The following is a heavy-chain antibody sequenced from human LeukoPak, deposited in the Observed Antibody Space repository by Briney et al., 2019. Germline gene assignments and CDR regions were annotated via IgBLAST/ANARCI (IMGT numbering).Heavy chain of an antibody. CDR1: GGSFSGYY. D-gene: IGHD2-2*03. CDR3: ARAKTRPGYCGSTNCYPSGINWFDP. J-gene: IGHJ5*02. CDR2: INHSGST. Sequence: PSETLSLTCAVYGGSFSGYYWSWIRQPPGKGLEWIGEINHSGSTNYNPSLKSRVTISVDTSKNQFSLKLSSVTAADTAVYYCARAKTRPGYCGSTNCYPSGINWFDPWGQGTLVTVSS. V-gene: IGHV4-34*01.